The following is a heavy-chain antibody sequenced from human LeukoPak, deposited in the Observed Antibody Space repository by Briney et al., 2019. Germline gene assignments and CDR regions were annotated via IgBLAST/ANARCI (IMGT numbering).Heavy chain of an antibody. D-gene: IGHD1-1*01. Sequence: ASVKVSCKASGYTFTSNYIHWVRQAPGQGLEWMGMIYPRDGSTSYAQKFQGRVTVTRDTSTSTVHMELSGLRSEDTAVYYCARDPTGDNWFDPWGQGTLVTVSS. CDR2: IYPRDGST. CDR3: ARDPTGDNWFDP. CDR1: GYTFTSNY. J-gene: IGHJ5*02. V-gene: IGHV1-46*01.